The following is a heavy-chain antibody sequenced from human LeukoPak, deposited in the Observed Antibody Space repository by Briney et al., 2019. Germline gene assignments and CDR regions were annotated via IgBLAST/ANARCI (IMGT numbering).Heavy chain of an antibody. J-gene: IGHJ6*02. D-gene: IGHD2-15*01. CDR3: ASSPGIYYGMDV. V-gene: IGHV3-30-3*01. Sequence: PGGSLRLSCAASGFTFSSYAMHWVRQAPGKGLEWVAVISYDGSNKYYADSVKGRFTISRDNSKNTLYLQMNSQRAEDTAVYYCASSPGIYYGMDVWGQGTTVTVSS. CDR2: ISYDGSNK. CDR1: GFTFSSYA.